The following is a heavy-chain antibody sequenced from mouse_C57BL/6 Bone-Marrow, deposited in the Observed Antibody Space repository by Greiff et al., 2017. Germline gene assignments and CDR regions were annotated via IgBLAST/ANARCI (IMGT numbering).Heavy chain of an antibody. Sequence: EVMLVESGGGLVQPGGSLSLSCAASGFTFTDYYMSWVRQPPGKALEWLGFIRNKANGYTTEYSASVKGRFTISRDNSQSILYLQMNALRAEDSATYYCARYDDGRFDYWGQGTTLTVSS. CDR2: IRNKANGYTT. J-gene: IGHJ2*01. V-gene: IGHV7-3*01. CDR1: GFTFTDYY. CDR3: ARYDDGRFDY. D-gene: IGHD1-1*01.